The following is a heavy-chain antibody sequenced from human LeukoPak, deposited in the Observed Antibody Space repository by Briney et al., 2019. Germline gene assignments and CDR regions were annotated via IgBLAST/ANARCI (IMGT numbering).Heavy chain of an antibody. V-gene: IGHV4-38-2*02. CDR2: IYHSGST. D-gene: IGHD3-10*01. Sequence: SETLSLTCTVSGYSISSGYYWGWIRQPPGKGLEWIGSIYHSGSTYYNPSLKSRVTISVDTSKNQFSLKLSSATAADTAVYYCARLSVRGGTVDYWGQGTLVTVSS. CDR3: ARLSVRGGTVDY. CDR1: GYSISSGYY. J-gene: IGHJ4*02.